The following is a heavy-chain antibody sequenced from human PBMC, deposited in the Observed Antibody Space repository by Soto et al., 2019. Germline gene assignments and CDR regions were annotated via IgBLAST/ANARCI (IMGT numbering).Heavy chain of an antibody. CDR1: GGYISSSRCH. CDR2: IKYSGTT. Sequence: ASETLSLTCPVSGGYISSSRCHWGWIRQPPGKGLEWIASIKYSGTTFYNPSLKSRVTISVDTSKNQFSLKLSSVTAADTAVYYCARESFYDSGGFHGFDYWGQGTLVTVSS. CDR3: ARESFYDSGGFHGFDY. D-gene: IGHD3-22*01. V-gene: IGHV4-39*07. J-gene: IGHJ4*02.